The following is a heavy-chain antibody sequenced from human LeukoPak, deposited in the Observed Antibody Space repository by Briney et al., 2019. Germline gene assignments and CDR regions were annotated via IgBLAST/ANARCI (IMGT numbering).Heavy chain of an antibody. CDR1: GFTFDDYA. J-gene: IGHJ4*02. CDR2: INWDGSST. V-gene: IGHV3-43D*03. CDR3: AKDIGGNYFGPFDY. D-gene: IGHD1-26*01. Sequence: HSGGSLRLSCAASGFTFDDYAMHWVRQAPGKGLEWVSLINWDGSSTYYADSVKGRFTISRDNSKNSLYLQMNSLRAEDTALYYCAKDIGGNYFGPFDYWGQGTLVTVSS.